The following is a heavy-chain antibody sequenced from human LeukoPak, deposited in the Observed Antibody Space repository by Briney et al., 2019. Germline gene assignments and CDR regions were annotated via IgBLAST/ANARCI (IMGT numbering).Heavy chain of an antibody. CDR1: GYTFTGYY. Sequence: ASVKVSCKASGYTFTGYYMHWVRQAPGQGPEWMGWINPNSGGTNYAQKFQGRVTMTRDTSISTAYMELSRLRSDDTAVYYCARGGSYGPMSFDYWGQGTLVTVSS. V-gene: IGHV1-2*02. CDR2: INPNSGGT. CDR3: ARGGSYGPMSFDY. D-gene: IGHD5-18*01. J-gene: IGHJ4*02.